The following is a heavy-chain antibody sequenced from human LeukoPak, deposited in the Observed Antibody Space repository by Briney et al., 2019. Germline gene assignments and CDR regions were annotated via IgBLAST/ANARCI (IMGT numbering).Heavy chain of an antibody. CDR1: GFTFSTYS. D-gene: IGHD2/OR15-2a*01. V-gene: IGHV3-21*01. J-gene: IGHJ3*02. CDR2: ISTRNNYI. CDR3: ARNPVRKLLWVTEEDAFDI. Sequence: GGSLRLSCAASGFTFSTYSMNWVRQAPGKGLEWVSSISTRNNYIYYADSVKGRFTISRDNAKNSLYLQMNSLRAEDTAVYYCARNPVRKLLWVTEEDAFDIWGQGTMVTVSS.